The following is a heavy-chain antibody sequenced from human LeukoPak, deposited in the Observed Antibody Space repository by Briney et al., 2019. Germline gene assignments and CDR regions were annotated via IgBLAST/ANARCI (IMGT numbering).Heavy chain of an antibody. CDR2: ISAYNGNT. D-gene: IGHD6-19*01. J-gene: IGHJ4*02. Sequence: ASVKVSCKASGYTFTSYGISWVRQAPGQGLEWMGWISAYNGNTNYAQKLQGRVTMTTDTSTSTVYMELSSLRSEDTAVYYCARDFTRSASRSSGWYPDWGQGTLVTVSS. CDR1: GYTFTSYG. CDR3: ARDFTRSASRSSGWYPD. V-gene: IGHV1-18*01.